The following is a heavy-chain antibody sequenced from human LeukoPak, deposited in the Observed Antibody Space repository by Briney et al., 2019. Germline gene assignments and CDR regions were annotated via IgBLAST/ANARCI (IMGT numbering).Heavy chain of an antibody. CDR2: IYYSGST. Sequence: SETLSLTCTVSGGSISSYYWSWIRQPPGKGLEWIGYIYYSGSTNYNPSLKSRVTISVDTSKNQFSLKLSSVTAADTAVYYCARDRPTYYNDSSGYYPWYDMDVWGQGTTVTVSS. J-gene: IGHJ6*02. CDR3: ARDRPTYYNDSSGYYPWYDMDV. D-gene: IGHD3-22*01. CDR1: GGSISSYY. V-gene: IGHV4-59*01.